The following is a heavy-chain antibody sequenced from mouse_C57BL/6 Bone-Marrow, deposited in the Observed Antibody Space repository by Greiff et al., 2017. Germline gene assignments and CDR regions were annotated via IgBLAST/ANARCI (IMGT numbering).Heavy chain of an antibody. V-gene: IGHV5-17*01. Sequence: EVKLQESGGGLVKPGGSLKLSCAASGFTFSDYGMHWVRQAPEKGLEWVAYISSGSSTNDYADTVKGRFTISRDNAKNTLFLQMTSLRSEDTAMYYCARGGTWCAYWGQGTLVTVSA. CDR2: ISSGSSTN. CDR1: GFTFSDYG. CDR3: ARGGTWCAY. J-gene: IGHJ3*01.